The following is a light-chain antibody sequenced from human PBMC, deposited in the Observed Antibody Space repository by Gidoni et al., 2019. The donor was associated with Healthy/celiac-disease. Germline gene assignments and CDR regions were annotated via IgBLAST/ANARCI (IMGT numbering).Light chain of an antibody. V-gene: IGKV1-39*01. J-gene: IGKJ2*01. CDR2: AAS. CDR1: QSISSY. CDR3: QQSYSTPYT. Sequence: IQLTQSPSSLSASVGERVTITCRASQSISSYLNWYQQKPGKAPELLIYAASSLQSGVPSRFSGSGSETGFTLTISSLQPEDFATYYCQQSYSTPYTFGQXTKLEIK.